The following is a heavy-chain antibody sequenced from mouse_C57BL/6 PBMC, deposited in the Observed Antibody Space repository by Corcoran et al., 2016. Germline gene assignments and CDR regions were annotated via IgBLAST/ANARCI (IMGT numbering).Heavy chain of an antibody. CDR3: ARWDDGYFL. CDR1: GYTFTVYN. J-gene: IGHJ2*01. V-gene: IGHV1-18*01. Sequence: IQLVQSGPELVKPGASVKIPCKASGYTFTVYNMDWVKQSHGKSLEWIGDINPNNGGTIYNQKFKGKATLTVDKSSSTAYMELRSLTSEDTAVYYCARWDDGYFLWGQGTTLTVSS. CDR2: INPNNGGT. D-gene: IGHD2-3*01.